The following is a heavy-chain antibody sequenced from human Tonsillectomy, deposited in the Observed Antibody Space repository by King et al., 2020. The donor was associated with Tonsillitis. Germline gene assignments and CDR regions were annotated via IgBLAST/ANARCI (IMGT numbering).Heavy chain of an antibody. Sequence: VQLVESGGGVVQPGRSLRLSCAASGFTFSSYAMHWVRQAPGKGLEWVAVISYDGSNKNYADSVKGRFTISRDNSKNTLYLQMNSLRAEDTAVYYCARDGATYGMDVWGQGTTVTVSS. CDR2: ISYDGSNK. D-gene: IGHD1-26*01. V-gene: IGHV3-30-3*01. CDR3: ARDGATYGMDV. CDR1: GFTFSSYA. J-gene: IGHJ6*02.